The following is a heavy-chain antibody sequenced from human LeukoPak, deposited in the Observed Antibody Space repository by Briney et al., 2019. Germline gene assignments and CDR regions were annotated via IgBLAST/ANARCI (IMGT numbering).Heavy chain of an antibody. CDR3: AKDLDTYGSGLPPDY. V-gene: IGHV3-48*01. D-gene: IGHD3-10*01. Sequence: GGSLRLSCAASGFTFSAYAMTWVRQAAGKGLECVSHITTGGSSIFYADSVKGRFTISRDNSKNTLYLQMNSLRAEDTAVYYCAKDLDTYGSGLPPDYWGQGTLVTVAS. J-gene: IGHJ4*02. CDR2: ITTGGSSI. CDR1: GFTFSAYA.